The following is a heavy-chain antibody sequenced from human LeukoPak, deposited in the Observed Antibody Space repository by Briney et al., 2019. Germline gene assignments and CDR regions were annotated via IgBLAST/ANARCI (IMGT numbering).Heavy chain of an antibody. CDR2: IYYSGST. Sequence: SETLSLTCAVSGVSISTTHYYWAWIRQPPGKSLEWIANIYYSGSTYYNLSLRSRVTVSLDTSRNQFSLKLSSVTATDTAVYYCARHVENVGGSGSYGYFDSWGQGTLVTVSS. CDR3: ARHVENVGGSGSYGYFDS. CDR1: GVSISTTHYY. J-gene: IGHJ4*02. V-gene: IGHV4-39*01. D-gene: IGHD1-26*01.